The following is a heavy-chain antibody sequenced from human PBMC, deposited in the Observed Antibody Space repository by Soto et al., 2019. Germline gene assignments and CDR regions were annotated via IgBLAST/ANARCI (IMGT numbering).Heavy chain of an antibody. D-gene: IGHD3-10*01. CDR2: ISYSGST. V-gene: IGHV4-59*01. Sequence: PSETLSLTCTVSGDSSNNFFRTWIRQSPAKGLEWIGYISYSGSTMYNPSLNSRVSISLDTSKRQFSLKMASVTAADTAVYYCAALGSVFRAVDCWGQGSLVTVSS. CDR1: GDSSNNFF. CDR3: AALGSVFRAVDC. J-gene: IGHJ4*02.